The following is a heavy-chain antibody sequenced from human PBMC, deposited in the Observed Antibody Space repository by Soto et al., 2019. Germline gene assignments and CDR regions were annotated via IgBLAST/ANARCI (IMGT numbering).Heavy chain of an antibody. D-gene: IGHD5-18*01. CDR1: GFMFSIYD. V-gene: IGHV3-23*01. Sequence: EVQLLESGGNLVQRGGSLRLSCAASGFMFSIYDMSWVRQAPGEGLEWVSDIVGGGDWTNYADSVKGRFTISRDNSKNPLYLQMNSLRAEDTAMYYCAIRGYNYQYYFDYWGQGTLVTVSS. J-gene: IGHJ4*02. CDR2: IVGGGDWT. CDR3: AIRGYNYQYYFDY.